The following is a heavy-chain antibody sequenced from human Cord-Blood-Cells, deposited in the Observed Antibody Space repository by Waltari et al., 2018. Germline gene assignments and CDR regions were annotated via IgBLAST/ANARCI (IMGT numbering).Heavy chain of an antibody. CDR2: IYYSGST. CDR3: ARRADDAFDI. Sequence: QLQLQESGPGLVKPSETLSLTCTVSGGSISSRSSYWGWIRQPPGKGLEWIGSIYYSGSTYYNPSLKSRVTISVDTSKNQFSLKLSSVTAADTAVYYCARRADDAFDIWGQGTMVTVSS. D-gene: IGHD1-26*01. J-gene: IGHJ3*02. CDR1: GGSISSRSSY. V-gene: IGHV4-39*01.